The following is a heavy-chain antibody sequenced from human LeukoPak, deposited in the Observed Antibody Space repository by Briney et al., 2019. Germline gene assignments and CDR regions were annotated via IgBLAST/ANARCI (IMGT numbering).Heavy chain of an antibody. J-gene: IGHJ4*02. Sequence: PSETLSLTCAIYVGSFSDYHWSWIRQPPWKGLEWIGEIDHSGSTNYNPSLKSRVTISLDTSKNQFSLKLSSVTAADTALYYCAKRRFVVVGARQPIDYWGQGTLVTVSS. D-gene: IGHD2-15*01. CDR2: IDHSGST. CDR1: VGSFSDYH. CDR3: AKRRFVVVGARQPIDY. V-gene: IGHV4-34*01.